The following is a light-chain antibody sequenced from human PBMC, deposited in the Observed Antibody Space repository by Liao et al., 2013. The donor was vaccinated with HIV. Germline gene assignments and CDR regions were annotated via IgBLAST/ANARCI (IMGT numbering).Light chain of an antibody. Sequence: SYVLTQPPAVSVAPGETATIACGGHSIGSKSVHWYQQKPGQAPVLVIYYDTDRPSGIPERFSGSNSGNTATLTITRVEAGDAGDEADYYCQVWDSSTDRPVFGGGTKLTVL. CDR3: QVWDSSTDRPV. CDR1: SIGSKS. J-gene: IGLJ2*01. CDR2: YDT. V-gene: IGLV3-21*04.